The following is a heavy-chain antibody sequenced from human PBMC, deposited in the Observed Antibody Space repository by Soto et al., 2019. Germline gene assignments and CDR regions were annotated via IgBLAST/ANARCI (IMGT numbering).Heavy chain of an antibody. CDR2: IYYSGST. V-gene: IGHV4-39*01. CDR3: ARPFPPWFGEPTDY. CDR1: GGSISSSSYY. J-gene: IGHJ4*02. D-gene: IGHD3-10*01. Sequence: QLQLQQSGPGLVKPSETLSLTCTVSGGSISSSSYYWGWIRQPPGKGLEWIGSIYYSGSTYYNPSLKSRVTISVDTSKNLFSLKLSSVTAADTAVYYCARPFPPWFGEPTDYWCQGTLLTVSS.